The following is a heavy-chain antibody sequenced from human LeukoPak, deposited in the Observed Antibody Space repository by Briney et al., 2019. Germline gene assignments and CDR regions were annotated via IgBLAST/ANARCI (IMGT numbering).Heavy chain of an antibody. CDR2: ITSRGDSA. Sequence: PGGSLRLSCAASGFTFSDNYMSWIRQAPGQGLEWLSYITSRGDSADYADSVKGRFTISRDNAKKSLYLQMNILRAEDTAVYYCAREFWGRLDYWGQGTLVTVSS. V-gene: IGHV3-11*01. CDR1: GFTFSDNY. J-gene: IGHJ4*02. CDR3: AREFWGRLDY. D-gene: IGHD7-27*01.